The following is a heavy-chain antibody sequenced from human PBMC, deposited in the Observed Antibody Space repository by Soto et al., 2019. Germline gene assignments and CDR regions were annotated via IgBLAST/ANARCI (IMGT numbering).Heavy chain of an antibody. Sequence: ASVKVSCKAPGYTLTALSIHWVRQAPGKGLEWMGGFDPEDGETIYAQKFQGRVTMTEDTSTDTAYMELSSLRSEDTAVYYCATVASSSSEYYFDYWGQGTLVTVSS. CDR3: ATVASSSSEYYFDY. V-gene: IGHV1-24*01. D-gene: IGHD6-6*01. CDR1: GYTLTALS. CDR2: FDPEDGET. J-gene: IGHJ4*02.